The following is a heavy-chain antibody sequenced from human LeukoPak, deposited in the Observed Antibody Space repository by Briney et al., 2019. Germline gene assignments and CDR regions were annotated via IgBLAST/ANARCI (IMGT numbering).Heavy chain of an antibody. CDR1: GYTFTSYG. D-gene: IGHD2-2*02. CDR2: ISAYNGNT. V-gene: IGHV1-18*01. J-gene: IGHJ6*02. CDR3: ARDKRVHIVVVPAAITHSSYYYYGMDV. Sequence: GASVKVSCKASGYTFTSYGISWVRQAPGQGLEWMGWISAYNGNTNYAQKLQGRVTMTTDTSASTAYMELRSLRSDDTAVYYCARDKRVHIVVVPAAITHSSYYYYGMDVWGQGTTVTVSS.